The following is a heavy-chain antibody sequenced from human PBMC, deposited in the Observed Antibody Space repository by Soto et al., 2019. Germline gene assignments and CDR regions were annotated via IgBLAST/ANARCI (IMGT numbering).Heavy chain of an antibody. CDR1: GYTFTGYY. Sequence: QVQLVQSGAEVKKPGASVKVSCKASGYTFTGYYMHWVRQAPGQGLEWMGWINPNSGGTNYAQKCQGWVTMTRDTSISTAYMELSRLRSDDTAVYYCARAQMGYCSSTSCYRGSYYMDVWGKGTTVTVSS. D-gene: IGHD2-2*02. V-gene: IGHV1-2*04. J-gene: IGHJ6*03. CDR2: INPNSGGT. CDR3: ARAQMGYCSSTSCYRGSYYMDV.